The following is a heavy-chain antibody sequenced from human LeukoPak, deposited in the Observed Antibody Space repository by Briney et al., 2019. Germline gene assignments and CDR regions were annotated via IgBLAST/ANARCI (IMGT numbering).Heavy chain of an antibody. CDR3: AREGYRSWFDP. D-gene: IGHD6-13*01. CDR2: IYYSGST. CDR1: GGSISSYY. Sequence: SETLSLTCTVSGGSISSYYWSWIRQPPGKGLEWIGYIYYSGSTNYNPSLKSRVTISVDTSKNQFSLKLSSVTAADTAVYYCAREGYRSWFDPWGQGTLVTVPS. V-gene: IGHV4-59*12. J-gene: IGHJ5*02.